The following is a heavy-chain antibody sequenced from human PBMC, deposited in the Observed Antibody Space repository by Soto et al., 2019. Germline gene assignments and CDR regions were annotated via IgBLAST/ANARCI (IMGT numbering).Heavy chain of an antibody. CDR1: GFTFDDYG. CDR2: TTGQSYGGTT. CDR3: GRDSDFYGIDV. V-gene: IGHV3-49*04. Sequence: PGGSLRLSCTCPGFTFDDYGVAWVRQAPGKGLEWVGFTTGQSYGGTTDYGASVKGRFSISRDDSKNVAHLHMNRLQVEDTAIYYCGRDSDFYGIDVWGQGTQVTVSS. J-gene: IGHJ6*02.